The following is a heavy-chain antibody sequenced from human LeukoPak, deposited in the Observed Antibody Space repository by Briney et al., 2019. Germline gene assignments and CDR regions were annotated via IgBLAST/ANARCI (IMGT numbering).Heavy chain of an antibody. J-gene: IGHJ4*02. CDR2: ISSNGGSK. CDR3: YYYDSSGYSGLGY. V-gene: IGHV3-64*01. Sequence: GGSLRLSCAASGFTFSSYAMHWVRQAPGKGLEYVSAISSNGGSKYYANSVKGRFTISRDNSKITLYLHMGSLRAEDMAVYDCYYYDSSGYSGLGYWGQGTLVTVSS. D-gene: IGHD3-22*01. CDR1: GFTFSSYA.